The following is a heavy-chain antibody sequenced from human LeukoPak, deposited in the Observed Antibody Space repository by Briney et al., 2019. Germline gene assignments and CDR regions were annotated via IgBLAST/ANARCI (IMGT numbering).Heavy chain of an antibody. V-gene: IGHV3-7*03. J-gene: IGHJ4*02. D-gene: IGHD3-16*01. Sequence: PGGSLRLSCAASGFTFSSYWMSWVRQAPGKGLEWVANIKQDGSEKYYVDSVKGRFTISRDNSKNTVYLHMSSLRVEDTAVYYCAKDWIQFNRVYDCFDSWGQGTLVTVSS. CDR2: IKQDGSEK. CDR1: GFTFSSYW. CDR3: AKDWIQFNRVYDCFDS.